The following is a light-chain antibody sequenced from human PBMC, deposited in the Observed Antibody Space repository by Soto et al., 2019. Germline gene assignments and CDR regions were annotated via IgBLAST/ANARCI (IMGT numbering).Light chain of an antibody. CDR2: NAS. Sequence: EIVLTQSPATLSLSPGERATHSCRASQSVSKYLAWYQQKPGQAPRLLIYNASNRATGIPVRFSGSGSGTDFTLTIISLEPEDSAVYYCQQRHNWPRTFGQGTKVEI. CDR3: QQRHNWPRT. J-gene: IGKJ1*01. V-gene: IGKV3-11*01. CDR1: QSVSKY.